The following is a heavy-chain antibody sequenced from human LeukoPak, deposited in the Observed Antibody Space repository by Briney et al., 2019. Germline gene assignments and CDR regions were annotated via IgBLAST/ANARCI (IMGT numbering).Heavy chain of an antibody. CDR2: IIPILGIA. V-gene: IGHV1-69*02. CDR1: GGTFSSYT. Sequence: SVKVSCKASGGTFSSYTISWVRQAPGQGLEWMGRIIPILGIANYAQKFQGRVTMTRNTSISTAYMELSSLRSEDTAVYYCARSGIQQLVVSWFDPWGQGTLATVSS. D-gene: IGHD6-6*01. CDR3: ARSGIQQLVVSWFDP. J-gene: IGHJ5*02.